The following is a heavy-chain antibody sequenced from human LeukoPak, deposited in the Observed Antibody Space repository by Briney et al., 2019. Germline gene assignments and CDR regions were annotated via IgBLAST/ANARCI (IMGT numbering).Heavy chain of an antibody. V-gene: IGHV3-23*01. CDR2: ISGSGGST. CDR1: GFTFSSYA. D-gene: IGHD3-3*01. CDR3: AKDITYYDFWCGYSPPDY. Sequence: PGGSLRLSCAASGFTFSSYAMSWVRQAPGKGLEWVSAISGSGGSTYYANSVKGRFTISRDNSKNTLYLQMNSLRAEDTAVYYCAKDITYYDFWCGYSPPDYWGQGTLVTVSS. J-gene: IGHJ4*02.